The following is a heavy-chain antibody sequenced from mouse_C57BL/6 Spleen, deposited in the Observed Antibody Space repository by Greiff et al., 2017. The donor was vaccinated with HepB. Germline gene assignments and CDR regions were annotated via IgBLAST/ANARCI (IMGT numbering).Heavy chain of an antibody. J-gene: IGHJ2*01. CDR3: ARERITPFDY. CDR1: GYTFTSYW. CDR2: IYPNSGGT. Sequence: QVQLQQPGAELVKPGASVKLSCKASGYTFTSYWMHWVKQRPGRGLEWIGRIYPNSGGTKYNEKFKSKATLTVDKPSSTAYMQLSSLTSEDSAVYYCARERITPFDYWGQGTTLTVSS. D-gene: IGHD1-2*01. V-gene: IGHV1-72*01.